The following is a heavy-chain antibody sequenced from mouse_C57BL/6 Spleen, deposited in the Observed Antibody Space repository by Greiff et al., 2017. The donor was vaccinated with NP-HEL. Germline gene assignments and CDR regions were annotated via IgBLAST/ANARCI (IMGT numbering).Heavy chain of an antibody. J-gene: IGHJ4*01. CDR3: TEGKGAMDY. Sequence: VKLQQSGAELVRPGASVTLSCKASGYTFTDYEMHWVKQTPVHGLEWIGAIDPETGGTAYNQKFKGKAILTADKSSSTAYMELRSLTSEDSAVYYCTEGKGAMDYWGEGTSVTVSS. CDR2: IDPETGGT. D-gene: IGHD2-1*01. CDR1: GYTFTDYE. V-gene: IGHV1-15*01.